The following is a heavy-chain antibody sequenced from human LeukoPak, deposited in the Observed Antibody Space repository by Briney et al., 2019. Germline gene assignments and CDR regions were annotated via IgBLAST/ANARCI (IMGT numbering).Heavy chain of an antibody. CDR3: ANDELAWELLMVFDP. J-gene: IGHJ5*02. CDR2: ISYDGSNK. D-gene: IGHD1-26*01. V-gene: IGHV3-30*18. CDR1: GFTFSSYG. Sequence: GGSLRLSCAASGFTFSSYGMHWVRQAPGKGLEWVAVISYDGSNKYYADSVKGRFTISRDNSKNTLYLQMNSLRAEDTAVYYCANDELAWELLMVFDPWGQGTLVTVSS.